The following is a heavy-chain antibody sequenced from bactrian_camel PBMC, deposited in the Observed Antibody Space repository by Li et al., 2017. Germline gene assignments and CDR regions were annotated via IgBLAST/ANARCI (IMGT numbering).Heavy chain of an antibody. D-gene: IGHD1*01. CDR1: GYEYGHC. CDR2: MYQGGAKT. V-gene: IGHV3S40*01. Sequence: VQLVESGGGSVQLGGSMILSCVVSGYEYGHCRGWFRQAPGKEREGVAAMYQGGAKTCYADSVKGRFTISKDVTKDTVYLQMNDLKPEDTAMYSCHDNQCHRGWPGAYRGQGTQVTVS. J-gene: IGHJ4*01. CDR3: HDNQCHRGWPGAY.